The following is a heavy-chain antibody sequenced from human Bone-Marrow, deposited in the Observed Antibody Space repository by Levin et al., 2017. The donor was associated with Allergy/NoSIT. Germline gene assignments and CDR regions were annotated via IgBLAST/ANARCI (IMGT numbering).Heavy chain of an antibody. CDR1: GGTFSSYA. D-gene: IGHD4-17*01. J-gene: IGHJ4*02. V-gene: IGHV1-69*13. CDR2: IIPIFGTA. Sequence: ASVKVSCKASGGTFSSYAISWVRQAPGQGLEWMGGIIPIFGTANYAQKFQGRVTITADESTSTAYMELSSLRSEDTAVYYCAILPSTVTRRSFDYWGQGTLVTVSS. CDR3: AILPSTVTRRSFDY.